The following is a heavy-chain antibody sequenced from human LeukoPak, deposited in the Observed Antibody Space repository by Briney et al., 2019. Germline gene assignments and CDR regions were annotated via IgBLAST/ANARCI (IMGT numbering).Heavy chain of an antibody. CDR2: ISSSSSYI. D-gene: IGHD4-17*01. J-gene: IGHJ6*03. V-gene: IGHV3-21*01. CDR3: ARDMGTVTSYYMDV. Sequence: GGSLRLSCAASGFIFRSYSMNWVRQAPGKGLEWVSSISSSSSYIYYADSVKGRFTISRDNAKNSLYLQMNSLRAEDTAVYYCARDMGTVTSYYMDVWGKGTTVTVSS. CDR1: GFIFRSYS.